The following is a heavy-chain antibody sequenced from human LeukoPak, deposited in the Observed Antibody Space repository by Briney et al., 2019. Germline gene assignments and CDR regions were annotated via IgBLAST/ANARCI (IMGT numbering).Heavy chain of an antibody. CDR3: ARDTDDFQGLDI. CDR1: GFFFSNYW. J-gene: IGHJ3*02. D-gene: IGHD3-3*01. V-gene: IGHV3-7*01. CDR2: INLDGNGR. Sequence: GGSLRLSCAASGFFFSNYWMSWVRQAQGKGLEWVANINLDGNGRFYVDSVKGRFTISRDNSKKSVYLQMNSLRAEDTAVYYCARDTDDFQGLDIWGQGTRVTASS.